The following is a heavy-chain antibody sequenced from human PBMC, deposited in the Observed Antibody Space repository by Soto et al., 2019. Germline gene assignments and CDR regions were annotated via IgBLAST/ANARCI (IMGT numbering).Heavy chain of an antibody. CDR1: GFTFSSYS. V-gene: IGHV3-48*01. Sequence: GGSLRLSCAGSGFTFSSYSMNWFRQAPGKGLEWASYISSSSSTIYYADSVKGRFTISRDNAKNSLYLQMNSLRAEDTAVYYCARGRYSKIYYFDYWGQGTLVTVSS. CDR2: ISSSSSTI. CDR3: ARGRYSKIYYFDY. D-gene: IGHD2-15*01. J-gene: IGHJ4*02.